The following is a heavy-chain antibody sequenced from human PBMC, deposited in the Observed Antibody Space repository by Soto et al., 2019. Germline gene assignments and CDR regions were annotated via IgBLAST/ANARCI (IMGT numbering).Heavy chain of an antibody. V-gene: IGHV3-7*01. CDR1: GFTFSSYW. J-gene: IGHJ6*03. CDR3: ARVPNYFSSYYYYMDV. CDR2: IKQDGSEK. Sequence: ESGGGLVQPGGSLRLSCAASGFTFSSYWMSWVRQAPGKGLEWVANIKQDGSEKYYVDSVKGRFTISRDNAKNSLYLQMNSLRAEDTAVYYCARVPNYFSSYYYYMDVWGKGTTVTVSS. D-gene: IGHD1-7*01.